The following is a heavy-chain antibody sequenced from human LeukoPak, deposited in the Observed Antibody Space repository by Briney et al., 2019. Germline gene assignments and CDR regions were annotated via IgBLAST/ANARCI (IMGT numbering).Heavy chain of an antibody. V-gene: IGHV4-59*01. D-gene: IGHD1-26*01. CDR2: IYYTGST. CDR1: GGSISGYY. Sequence: PSETLSLTCTVSGGSISGYYWSCIRQPPGKGLDWLGYIYYTGSTNYNPSLKSRVTISVDTSKNHFSLRLSSVTAADTAVYYCASRVSYSGGFQYWGQGTLVTVSS. CDR3: ASRVSYSGGFQY. J-gene: IGHJ4*02.